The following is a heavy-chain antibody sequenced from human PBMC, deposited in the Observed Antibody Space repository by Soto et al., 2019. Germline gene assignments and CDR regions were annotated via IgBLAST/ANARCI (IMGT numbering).Heavy chain of an antibody. Sequence: SETLSLTCTVSGGSISSYYWSWIRQPPGKGLEWIGYIYYSGSTNYNPSLKSRVTISVDTSKNQFSLKLSSVTAADTAVYYCARSVSSSFLTYYYYMDVWGKGTTVTVSS. CDR2: IYYSGST. V-gene: IGHV4-59*08. CDR1: GGSISSYY. J-gene: IGHJ6*03. CDR3: ARSVSSSFLTYYYYMDV. D-gene: IGHD6-13*01.